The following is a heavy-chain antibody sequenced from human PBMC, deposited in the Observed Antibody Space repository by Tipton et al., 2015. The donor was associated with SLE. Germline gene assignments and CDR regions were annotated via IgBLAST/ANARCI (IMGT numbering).Heavy chain of an antibody. CDR2: IYYSGST. D-gene: IGHD3-22*01. CDR1: GYSISSGYY. Sequence: TLSLTCTVSGYSISSGYYWGWIRQPPGKGLEWIGSIYYSGSTYYNPSLKSRVTISVDTSKNQFSLKLSSVTAADTAVYYCARDRDYYDSSGLFDPWGQGTLVTVSS. CDR3: ARDRDYYDSSGLFDP. V-gene: IGHV4-38-2*02. J-gene: IGHJ5*02.